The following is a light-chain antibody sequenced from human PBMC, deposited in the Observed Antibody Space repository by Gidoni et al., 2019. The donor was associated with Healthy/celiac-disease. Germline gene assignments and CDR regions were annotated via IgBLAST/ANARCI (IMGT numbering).Light chain of an antibody. CDR3: QSADSSGTYVV. CDR1: ALPKQY. CDR2: KDS. Sequence: SYELTQPPSVSVSPGQTARITCSVDALPKQYAYWYQQKPGHAPVLVIYKDSERPSGIPERFSGSSSGTTVTLTISGVQAEDEADYYCQSADSSGTYVVFGGGTKLTIL. J-gene: IGLJ2*01. V-gene: IGLV3-25*03.